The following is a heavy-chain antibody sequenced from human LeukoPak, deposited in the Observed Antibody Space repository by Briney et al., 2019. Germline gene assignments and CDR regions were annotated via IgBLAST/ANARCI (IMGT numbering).Heavy chain of an antibody. CDR1: GFTFSSYW. D-gene: IGHD3-10*01. Sequence: GGSLRLSCAASGFTFSSYWMTWFRQALGKGLEWVANINEDGSGKYYVDSVKGRFTISRDNAKNSLNLQMITLRAEDTAVYYCARDSSRDSGSSNDCWGQGTLVTVSS. V-gene: IGHV3-7*04. CDR3: ARDSSRDSGSSNDC. J-gene: IGHJ4*02. CDR2: INEDGSGK.